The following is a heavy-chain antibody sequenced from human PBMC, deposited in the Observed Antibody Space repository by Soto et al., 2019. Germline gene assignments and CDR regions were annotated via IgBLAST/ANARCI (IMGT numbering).Heavy chain of an antibody. J-gene: IGHJ3*01. V-gene: IGHV1-69*13. CDR1: GVTFSSYA. Sequence: SVNLSCKASGVTFSSYAISWVRQAPRQGLEWMGGIIPIFGTANYAQKFQGRVTITADESTSTAYMELSSLRSEDTAVYYCARDPNNCSGGSCYLGVFDLWGQRIMVT. D-gene: IGHD2-15*01. CDR3: ARDPNNCSGGSCYLGVFDL. CDR2: IIPIFGTA.